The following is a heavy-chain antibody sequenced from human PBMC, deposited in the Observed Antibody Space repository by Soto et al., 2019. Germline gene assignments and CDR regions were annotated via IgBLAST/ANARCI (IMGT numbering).Heavy chain of an antibody. J-gene: IGHJ6*03. CDR3: ARRILGIGSEKINYYYYYMDV. Sequence: GGSLRLSCKGSGYSFTSYWIGWVRQMPGKGLEWMGIIYPGDSDTGYSPSFQGQVTISADKSISTAYLQWSSLKASDTAMYYCARRILGIGSEKINYYYYYMDVWGKGTTVTVSS. D-gene: IGHD3-16*01. V-gene: IGHV5-51*01. CDR2: IYPGDSDT. CDR1: GYSFTSYW.